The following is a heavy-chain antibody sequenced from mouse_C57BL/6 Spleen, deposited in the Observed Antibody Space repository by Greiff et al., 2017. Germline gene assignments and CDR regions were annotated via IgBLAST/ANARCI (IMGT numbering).Heavy chain of an antibody. V-gene: IGHV1-81*01. CDR3: ARLTTTVVERAY. J-gene: IGHJ3*01. CDR1: GYTFTSYG. CDR2: IYPRSGNT. Sequence: LQESGAELARPGASVKLSCKASGYTFTSYGISWVKQRTGEGLEWIGEIYPRSGNTYYTEKFKGKATLTADKSSSTAYMELRSLTSEDSAVYFCARLTTTVVERAYWGQGTLVTVSA. D-gene: IGHD1-1*01.